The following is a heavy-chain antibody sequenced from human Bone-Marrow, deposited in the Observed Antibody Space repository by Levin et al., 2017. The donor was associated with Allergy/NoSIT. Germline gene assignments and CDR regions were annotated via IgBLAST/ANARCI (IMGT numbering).Heavy chain of an antibody. CDR3: ARGELGSGYLFDY. CDR1: GYTFPSFD. J-gene: IGHJ4*02. Sequence: ESLKISCKTSGYTFPSFDINWVRQATGQGLEWMGWMYPNSDNAGYAQKFQGRVTMTRNTSISTAYMELSSLRSEDTAIYYCARGELGSGYLFDYWGQGTLVTVSS. V-gene: IGHV1-8*01. D-gene: IGHD5-12*01. CDR2: MYPNSDNA.